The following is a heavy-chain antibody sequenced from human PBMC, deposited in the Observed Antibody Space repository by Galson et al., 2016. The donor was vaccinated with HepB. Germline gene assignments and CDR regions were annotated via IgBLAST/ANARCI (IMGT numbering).Heavy chain of an antibody. V-gene: IGHV3-30*04. J-gene: IGHJ6*02. D-gene: IGHD2-21*02. CDR3: AREYGEREGDSYTYYYSYYGMDV. CDR2: MSYDGTNT. Sequence: SLRLSCAASGFTFNAYAVHWVRQAPGKGLEWVALMSYDGTNTHYADSVKGRFTISRDISQTTNHLQMNGLRAEDTAVYYCAREYGEREGDSYTYYYSYYGMDVWGQGTTVTVS. CDR1: GFTFNAYA.